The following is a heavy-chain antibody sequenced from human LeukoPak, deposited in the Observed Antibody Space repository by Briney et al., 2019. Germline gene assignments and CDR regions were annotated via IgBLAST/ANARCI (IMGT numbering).Heavy chain of an antibody. CDR3: ASMVDSWHNY. D-gene: IGHD4/OR15-4a*01. V-gene: IGHV3-30-3*01. J-gene: IGHJ4*02. Sequence: PGRSLRLSCAASGFTFSSYAMHWVRQAPGKGLEWVAVISYDGSNKYYADSVKGRFTISRDNSKNTLYLQMNSLRAVDTAVYYCASMVDSWHNYWGQGTLVTVSS. CDR2: ISYDGSNK. CDR1: GFTFSSYA.